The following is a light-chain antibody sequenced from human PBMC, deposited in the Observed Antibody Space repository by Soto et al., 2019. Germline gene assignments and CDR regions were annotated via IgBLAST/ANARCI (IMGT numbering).Light chain of an antibody. Sequence: EIVLTQSPGTLSLSPGERATLSCRASQSVSSSYLAWYQQKPGQAPRLLIYGASSSATGIPDRFSGSGSGTDFTLTISRLVPEDFAVYYCQQYGSSPWTFGQGTKVEIK. CDR1: QSVSSSY. V-gene: IGKV3-20*01. J-gene: IGKJ1*01. CDR3: QQYGSSPWT. CDR2: GAS.